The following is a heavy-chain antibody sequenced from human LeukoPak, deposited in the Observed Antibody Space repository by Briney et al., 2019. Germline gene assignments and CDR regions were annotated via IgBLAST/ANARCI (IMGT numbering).Heavy chain of an antibody. Sequence: PSETLSLTCDISGGSIIPYRWSWIRQSPGKGLEWIGYIDDSGSTVYSPSLQSRVTISVDSSETQISLTLVSVTSADAAVYFCARESWAESSGYGMGGFDYWGQGILVTVSS. D-gene: IGHD5-12*01. J-gene: IGHJ4*02. V-gene: IGHV4-59*01. CDR2: IDDSGST. CDR3: ARESWAESSGYGMGGFDY. CDR1: GGSIIPYR.